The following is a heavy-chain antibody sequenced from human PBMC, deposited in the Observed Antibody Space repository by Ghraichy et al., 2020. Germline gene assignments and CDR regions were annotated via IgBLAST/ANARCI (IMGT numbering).Heavy chain of an antibody. Sequence: GGSLRLSCVASGFTFSTYSMNWARQAPGKGLEWVSFIRTDGSYIYYADSVKGRFTISRDNPKNSLFLQMNSLTAEDTAVYYCARVFVSGSDPTLGYWGQGTLVTVSS. CDR1: GFTFSTYS. CDR3: ARVFVSGSDPTLGY. V-gene: IGHV3-21*01. D-gene: IGHD1-26*01. CDR2: IRTDGSYI. J-gene: IGHJ4*02.